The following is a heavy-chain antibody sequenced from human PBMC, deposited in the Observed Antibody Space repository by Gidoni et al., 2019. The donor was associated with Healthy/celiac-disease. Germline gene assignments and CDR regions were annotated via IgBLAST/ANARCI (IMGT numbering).Heavy chain of an antibody. CDR3: ARPLLTTVTTKGGAFDI. V-gene: IGHV3-21*01. Sequence: EVQLVESGGGLVKPGGSLRLSCAASGFTLSSYSMNWVRQAPGKGRGWVSSISSSSSYIYYADSVKGRFTISRDNAKNSLYLQMNSLRAEDTAVYYCARPLLTTVTTKGGAFDIWGQGTMVTISS. CDR1: GFTLSSYS. J-gene: IGHJ3*02. CDR2: ISSSSSYI. D-gene: IGHD4-17*01.